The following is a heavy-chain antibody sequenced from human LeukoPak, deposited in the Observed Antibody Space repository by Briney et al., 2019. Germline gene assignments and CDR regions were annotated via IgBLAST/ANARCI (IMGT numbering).Heavy chain of an antibody. D-gene: IGHD5-12*01. J-gene: IGHJ4*02. Sequence: GGSLRLSCAASGFIFTNYAMHWVRQAPGKGLEWVAIISYDGSNKNYADSVKGRFTISRDNSKNTLYLQMNSLRAEDTAVYYCAKFRGYGYFDYWGQGTLVTVSS. CDR3: AKFRGYGYFDY. CDR1: GFIFTNYA. CDR2: ISYDGSNK. V-gene: IGHV3-30-3*02.